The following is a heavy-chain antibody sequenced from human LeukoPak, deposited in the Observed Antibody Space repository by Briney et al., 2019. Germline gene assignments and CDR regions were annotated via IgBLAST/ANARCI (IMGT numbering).Heavy chain of an antibody. CDR2: IYPGDSDT. V-gene: IGHV5-51*01. CDR1: GYSFTSYW. D-gene: IGHD6-6*01. Sequence: GESLKISCKGSGYSFTSYWIGWVRQMPGKALEGMGIIYPGDSDTRYSPSFQGQVTISADKSISTAYLQWSSLKASDTAMYYCARRYSSSSKEVGFDYWGQGTLVTVSS. J-gene: IGHJ4*02. CDR3: ARRYSSSSKEVGFDY.